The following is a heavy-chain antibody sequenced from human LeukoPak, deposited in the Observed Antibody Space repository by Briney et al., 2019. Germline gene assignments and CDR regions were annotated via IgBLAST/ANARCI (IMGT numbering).Heavy chain of an antibody. CDR3: AKDRGSSTSSLDN. J-gene: IGHJ4*02. Sequence: GGSLRLSCEASGFTFADYAMHWDRQAQGKGLEWESGTSWNVGSIGYADSVKGRFTISRDNAKNSLYLQMYSLRAEDTALYYCAKDRGSSTSSLDNWGQGTLVTVSS. D-gene: IGHD2-2*01. CDR1: GFTFADYA. CDR2: TSWNVGSI. V-gene: IGHV3-9*01.